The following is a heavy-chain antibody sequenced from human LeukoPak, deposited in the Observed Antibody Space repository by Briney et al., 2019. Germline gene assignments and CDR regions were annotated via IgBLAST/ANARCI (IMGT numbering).Heavy chain of an antibody. D-gene: IGHD3-22*01. CDR2: ISAYNGNT. CDR3: ARAQRITMIVVVSRGAFDI. V-gene: IGHV1-18*01. CDR1: GYTFTSYG. J-gene: IGHJ3*02. Sequence: ASVNVSCKASGYTFTSYGISWVRQAPGQGLEWMGWISAYNGNTNYAQKLQGRVTMTTDTSTSTAYMELRSLRSDDTAVYYCARAQRITMIVVVSRGAFDIWGQGTMATVSS.